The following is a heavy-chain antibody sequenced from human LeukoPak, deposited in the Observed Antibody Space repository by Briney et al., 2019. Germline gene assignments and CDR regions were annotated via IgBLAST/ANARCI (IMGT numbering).Heavy chain of an antibody. CDR2: ISDSGGRT. V-gene: IGHV3-23*01. D-gene: IGHD3-22*01. CDR3: AKRGVVIRVILVGFHKEAYYFDS. Sequence: GGSLRLSCAVSGITLSNYGMSWIRQVPGQGMEWVAGISDSGGRTNYADSVKGRFTISRDNPKNTLYLQMNSLRAEDTAVYFCAKRGVVIRVILVGFHKEAYYFDSWGREPWSPSPQ. J-gene: IGHJ4*02. CDR1: GITLSNYG.